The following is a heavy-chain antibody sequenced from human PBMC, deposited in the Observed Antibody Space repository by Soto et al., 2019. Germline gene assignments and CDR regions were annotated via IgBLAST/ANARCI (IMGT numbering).Heavy chain of an antibody. Sequence: QVQLVQSGAEVKKPGSSVKVSCKASGGTFGNYGISWVRQAPGQGLEWMGGILPRLGLTKSAQRFQDRVTFTADESTNTAYMELSSLRSEDTAVFYCARDRYYDDSGLYYESADWGQGTLVTVSS. J-gene: IGHJ4*02. CDR3: ARDRYYDDSGLYYESAD. CDR1: GGTFGNYG. V-gene: IGHV1-69*01. CDR2: ILPRLGLT. D-gene: IGHD3-22*01.